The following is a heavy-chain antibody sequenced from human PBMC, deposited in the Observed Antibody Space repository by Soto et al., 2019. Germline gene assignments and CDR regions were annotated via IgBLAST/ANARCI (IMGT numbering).Heavy chain of an antibody. J-gene: IGHJ6*02. CDR3: ASVRSSGWYYYYGMGV. CDR1: GGTFSIYA. Sequence: GAPVKVSCKASGGTFSIYAISWDQQPPGQGLEWWGGLIPIFGPATYAQKFQARVTITADESTSTAYMELSSLRYEDTAVYYCASVRSSGWYYYYGMGVWGQGTTVTVSS. CDR2: LIPIFGPA. V-gene: IGHV1-69*13. D-gene: IGHD6-19*01.